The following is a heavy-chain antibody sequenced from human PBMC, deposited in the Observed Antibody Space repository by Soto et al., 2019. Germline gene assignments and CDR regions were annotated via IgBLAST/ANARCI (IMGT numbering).Heavy chain of an antibody. Sequence: QVQLVESGGGVVQPGRSLRLSCAASGFTFSSYGMHWVRQAPGKGLEWVAVISYDGSNKYYADSVKGRFTISRDISKNTLYLQMNILRAEETAVYYCANNYYDNSGPPDYWGQGTLVTVSS. V-gene: IGHV3-30*18. D-gene: IGHD3-22*01. CDR3: ANNYYDNSGPPDY. J-gene: IGHJ4*02. CDR2: ISYDGSNK. CDR1: GFTFSSYG.